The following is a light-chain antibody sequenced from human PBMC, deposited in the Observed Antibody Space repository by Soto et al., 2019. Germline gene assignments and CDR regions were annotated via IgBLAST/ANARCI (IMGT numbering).Light chain of an antibody. CDR3: QQYNNWPPLT. V-gene: IGKV3-15*01. CDR1: QSVTSN. Sequence: EVVMTQSPATLSVSPGERATLSCRASQSVTSNLAWYQQKPGQAPSLLIYGASTRATGIPARFSGSGSGTEFTLTISSLQSEDFAVYYCQQYNNWPPLTFGRGTKVVIK. J-gene: IGKJ4*01. CDR2: GAS.